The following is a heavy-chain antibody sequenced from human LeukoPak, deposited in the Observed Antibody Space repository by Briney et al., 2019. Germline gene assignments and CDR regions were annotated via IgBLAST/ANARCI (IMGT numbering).Heavy chain of an antibody. Sequence: PGGSLRLSCAVSRFTFSSYAMSWVRQAPGKGLEWVSSISGSGDSTYYADSVKGRFTISRDSSKNTLYLQMNSLRAEDTAVYYCGRRYGGPDKLVVPSDAFDIWGQGTMVTVSS. CDR2: ISGSGDST. CDR3: GRRYGGPDKLVVPSDAFDI. V-gene: IGHV3-23*01. D-gene: IGHD6-6*01. J-gene: IGHJ3*02. CDR1: RFTFSSYA.